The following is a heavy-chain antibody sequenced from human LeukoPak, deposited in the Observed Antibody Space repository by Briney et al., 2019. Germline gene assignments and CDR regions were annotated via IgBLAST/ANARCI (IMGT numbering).Heavy chain of an antibody. V-gene: IGHV3-30-3*01. Sequence: LRLSXXASGFTFSSXAMHWVRQAPGKGLEWVAVIXYDGSNKYYADSVKGRFTISRDNTKNTLYLQMNSLRAEDTAVYYCARARSYSGSYYDAFDIWGQGXXXX. J-gene: IGHJ3*02. CDR1: GFTFSSXA. CDR3: ARARSYSGSYYDAFDI. D-gene: IGHD1-26*01. CDR2: IXYDGSNK.